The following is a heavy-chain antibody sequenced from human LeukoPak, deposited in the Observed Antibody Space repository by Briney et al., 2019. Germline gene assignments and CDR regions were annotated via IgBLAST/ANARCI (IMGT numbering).Heavy chain of an antibody. J-gene: IGHJ3*02. Sequence: SPTLSLTFAISGDSVSSNSAAWNWIRQSPSRGLEWLGRTYYRSKWYNDYAVSVKSRMTINPDTSKNQFSLQLNSVTPEDTAVYYCASFADSSGYNAFDIWGQGTMVTVSS. CDR2: TYYRSKWYN. V-gene: IGHV6-1*01. D-gene: IGHD3-22*01. CDR1: GDSVSSNSAA. CDR3: ASFADSSGYNAFDI.